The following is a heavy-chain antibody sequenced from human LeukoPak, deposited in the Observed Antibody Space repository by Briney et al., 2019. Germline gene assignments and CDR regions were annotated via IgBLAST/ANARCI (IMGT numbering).Heavy chain of an antibody. J-gene: IGHJ5*02. Sequence: SKTLSLTCAVSGGANSSSNWWSWVRQHPGKGLEWIGEIYHSGSTNYNPSLKSRVTISVDKSKNQFSLKLSSVTAADTAVYYCARDVYAKTYNWFDPWGQGTLVTVSS. CDR3: ARDVYAKTYNWFDP. V-gene: IGHV4-4*02. CDR1: GGANSSSNW. D-gene: IGHD2-8*01. CDR2: IYHSGST.